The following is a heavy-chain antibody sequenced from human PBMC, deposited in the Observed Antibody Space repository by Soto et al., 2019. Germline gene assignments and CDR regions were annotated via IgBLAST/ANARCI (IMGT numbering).Heavy chain of an antibody. CDR1: GFTFSNYW. CDR3: TRAGA. Sequence: WGSLRLSCAASGFTFSNYWMNWVRQAPGKGLEWVANIKEDGSEKYYVDSVKGRFSISRDNAKNSLSLQMNSLRAEDTAVYYCTRAGAWGQGTLVTVSS. J-gene: IGHJ5*02. CDR2: IKEDGSEK. V-gene: IGHV3-7*01.